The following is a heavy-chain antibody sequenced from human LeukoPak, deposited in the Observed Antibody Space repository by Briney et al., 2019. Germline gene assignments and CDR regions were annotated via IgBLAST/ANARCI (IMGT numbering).Heavy chain of an antibody. V-gene: IGHV1-18*01. Sequence: ASVKVSCKASGYTFTSYGISWVRQAPGQGLEWMGWISAYNGNTNYAQKLQGRVTMTTDTSTSTAYMELRSLRSDDTAVYYRAREKYSSSWLLFDYWGQGTLVTVSS. CDR1: GYTFTSYG. D-gene: IGHD6-13*01. J-gene: IGHJ4*02. CDR3: AREKYSSSWLLFDY. CDR2: ISAYNGNT.